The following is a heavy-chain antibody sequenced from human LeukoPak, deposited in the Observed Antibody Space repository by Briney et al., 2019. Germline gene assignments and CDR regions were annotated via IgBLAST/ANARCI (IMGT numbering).Heavy chain of an antibody. CDR1: GGSISSGGYY. D-gene: IGHD1-20*01. Sequence: SETLSLTCTVSGGSISSGGYYWSWIRQHPGKGLEWIGYIYYSGSTNYNPSLKSRVTISVDTSKNQFSLKLSSVTAADTAVYYCARLMGNWNRPKLDYWGQGTLVTVSS. CDR3: ARLMGNWNRPKLDY. CDR2: IYYSGST. V-gene: IGHV4-61*08. J-gene: IGHJ4*02.